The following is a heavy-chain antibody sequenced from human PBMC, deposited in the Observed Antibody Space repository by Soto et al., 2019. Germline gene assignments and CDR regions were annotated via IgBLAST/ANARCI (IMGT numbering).Heavy chain of an antibody. CDR2: FDPEDGET. D-gene: IGHD3-10*01. CDR3: ATDITMVRGVYRRNPGWFDP. V-gene: IGHV1-24*01. CDR1: GYTLTELS. Sequence: ASVKVFCKVSGYTLTELSMHWVRQAPGKGLEWMGGFDPEDGETIYAQKFQGRVTMTEDTSTDTAYMELSSLRSEDTAVYYCATDITMVRGVYRRNPGWFDPWGQGTLVTVSS. J-gene: IGHJ5*02.